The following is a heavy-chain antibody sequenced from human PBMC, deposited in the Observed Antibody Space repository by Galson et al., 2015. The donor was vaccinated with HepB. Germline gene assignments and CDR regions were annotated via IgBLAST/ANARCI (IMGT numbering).Heavy chain of an antibody. D-gene: IGHD4-17*01. CDR3: AKGAGDYPGSFDF. V-gene: IGHV1-8*01. CDR2: MSPKSGDT. Sequence: SVKVSCKASGYSFTSYDIHWVRQVTGQGLEWMGWMSPKSGDTGYAQKFQGRVTMTRDTSMRTAFMELRSLTTEDTAMYYCAKGAGDYPGSFDFWGQGTMFIVAS. J-gene: IGHJ3*01. CDR1: GYSFTSYD.